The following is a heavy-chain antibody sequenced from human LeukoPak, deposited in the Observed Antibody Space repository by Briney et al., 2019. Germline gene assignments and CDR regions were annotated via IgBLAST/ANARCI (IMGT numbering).Heavy chain of an antibody. V-gene: IGHV3-48*02. J-gene: IGHJ4*02. CDR3: ARSLLLGTSVDY. D-gene: IGHD3-22*01. CDR2: ISRSGSTI. CDR1: GFTFSSYT. Sequence: GGSLRLSCAASGFTFSSYTMNWVRQAPGQGLKWVSYISRSGSTIYYADSVKGRFTISRDNAKNSLYLQMNSLRDEDTAVYYCARSLLLGTSVDYWGQGTLVTVSS.